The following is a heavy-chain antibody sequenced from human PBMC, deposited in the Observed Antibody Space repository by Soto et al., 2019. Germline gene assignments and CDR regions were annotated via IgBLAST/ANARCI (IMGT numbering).Heavy chain of an antibody. V-gene: IGHV4-31*03. J-gene: IGHJ4*02. CDR1: GDSISRGFYY. Sequence: SETLSLTCTVSGDSISRGFYYWIWIRQHPGKGLEWIGNIYHTGSTDFNPPLKSRLTMSVDTYKNQFSLRLTSVTAADTAVYYCARLGNEYDSVPLFHFKFWGPGTRVTVSS. D-gene: IGHD3-10*01. CDR2: IYHTGST. CDR3: ARLGNEYDSVPLFHFKF.